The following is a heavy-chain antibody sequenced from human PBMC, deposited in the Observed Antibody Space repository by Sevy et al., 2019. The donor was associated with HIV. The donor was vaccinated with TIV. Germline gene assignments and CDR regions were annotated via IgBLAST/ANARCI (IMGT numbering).Heavy chain of an antibody. J-gene: IGHJ3*02. CDR2: INPNSGGT. CDR3: ASLSGYYYDSSRYYNTDAFDI. D-gene: IGHD3-22*01. V-gene: IGHV1-2*02. CDR1: GYTFTDYF. Sequence: ASVKVSCKASGYTFTDYFMHWVRQAPGQGLEWMGWINPNSGGTNYAQRFRGRVTMTRDTSISTAYMELSRLRPDDTAVYYCASLSGYYYDSSRYYNTDAFDIWGQGTMVTVSS.